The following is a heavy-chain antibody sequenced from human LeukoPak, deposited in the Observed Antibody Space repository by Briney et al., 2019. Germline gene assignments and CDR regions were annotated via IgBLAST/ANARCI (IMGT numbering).Heavy chain of an antibody. V-gene: IGHV4-59*01. CDR1: GGSISSYY. CDR3: ARGVYIAAAQYGY. J-gene: IGHJ4*02. Sequence: SETLSLTCTVSGGSISSYYWSWIRQPPGKGLEWIGYIYYSGTTNYNPSLKSRVTISVDTSKNQFSLKLSSVTAADTAVYYCARGVYIAAAQYGYWGQGTWSPSPQ. CDR2: IYYSGTT. D-gene: IGHD6-13*01.